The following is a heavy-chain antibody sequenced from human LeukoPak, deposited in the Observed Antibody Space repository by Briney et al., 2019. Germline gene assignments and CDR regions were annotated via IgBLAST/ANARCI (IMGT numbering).Heavy chain of an antibody. V-gene: IGHV4-61*05. Sequence: PSETLSLTCTVSGGSISSSSYYWGWIRQPPGKGLEWIGYIYYSGSTNYNPSLKSRVTISVDTSKNQFSLKLSSVTAADTAVYYCASPTGTTSWGQGTLVTVSS. D-gene: IGHD1-7*01. CDR2: IYYSGST. CDR3: ASPTGTTS. CDR1: GGSISSSSYY. J-gene: IGHJ5*02.